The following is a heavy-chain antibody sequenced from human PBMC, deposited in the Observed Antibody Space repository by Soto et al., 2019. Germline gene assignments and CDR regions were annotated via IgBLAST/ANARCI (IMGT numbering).Heavy chain of an antibody. Sequence: PSETLSLTCTVSGGSISSGGYYWSWIRQHPGKGLEWIGYICYSGSTYYNPSLKSRVTISVDTSKNQFSLKLSSVTAADTAVYYCARSSITMIVVSEWGQGTLVTVSS. CDR2: ICYSGST. J-gene: IGHJ4*02. V-gene: IGHV4-31*03. CDR1: GGSISSGGYY. CDR3: ARSSITMIVVSE. D-gene: IGHD3-22*01.